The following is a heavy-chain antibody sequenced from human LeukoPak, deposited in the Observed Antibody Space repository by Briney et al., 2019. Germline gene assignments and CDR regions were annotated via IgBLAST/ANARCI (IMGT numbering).Heavy chain of an antibody. J-gene: IGHJ4*02. V-gene: IGHV3-23*01. CDR2: ISGSGGST. D-gene: IGHD5-12*01. Sequence: GSLRLSCAASRFTFSSHAMSWVRQAPGKGLEWVSAISGSGGSTYYADSVKGRFTISRDNSKNTLYLQMNSLRAEDTAVYYCAKGGPWWLPFDYWGQGTLVTVSS. CDR1: RFTFSSHA. CDR3: AKGGPWWLPFDY.